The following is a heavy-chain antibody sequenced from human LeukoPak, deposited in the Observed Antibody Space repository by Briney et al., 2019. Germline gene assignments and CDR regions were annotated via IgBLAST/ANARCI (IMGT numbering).Heavy chain of an antibody. CDR2: ISGSGGST. Sequence: GGSLRLSCAASGFTFSSYAMSWVRQAPGKGLEWVSAISGSGGSTYYADSVKGWFTISRDNSKNTLYLQMNSLRAEDTAVYYCAKDRGYCSGGSCFTPDYWGQGTLVTVSS. CDR1: GFTFSSYA. D-gene: IGHD2-15*01. CDR3: AKDRGYCSGGSCFTPDY. V-gene: IGHV3-23*01. J-gene: IGHJ4*02.